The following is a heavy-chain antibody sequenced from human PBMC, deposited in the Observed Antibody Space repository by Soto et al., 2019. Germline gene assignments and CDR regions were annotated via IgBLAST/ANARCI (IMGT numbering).Heavy chain of an antibody. V-gene: IGHV4-30-4*01. CDR1: GGSISSGDYY. CDR2: IYYSGRT. D-gene: IGHD4-17*01. CDR3: ARGRYGDSSWFDP. Sequence: QVQLQESGPGLVKPSQTLSLTCTVSGGSISSGDYYWSWIRQPPGKGLEWIGYIYYSGRTYYNPSLQSRLTISLDTSKNQFSLKLSSATAADPAVYYCARGRYGDSSWFDPWGQGTLVTVSS. J-gene: IGHJ5*02.